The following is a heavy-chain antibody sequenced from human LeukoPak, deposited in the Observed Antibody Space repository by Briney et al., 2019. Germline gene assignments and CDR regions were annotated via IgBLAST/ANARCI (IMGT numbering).Heavy chain of an antibody. CDR3: ASLRGRLQLYYYYYYMDV. J-gene: IGHJ6*03. V-gene: IGHV4-34*01. CDR1: GGSFSGYY. CDR2: INHSGST. Sequence: SETLSLTCAVYGGSFSGYYWSWIRQPPGKGLEWIGEINHSGSTNYNPSLKSRVTISVDTSKNQLSLKLSSVTAADTAVYYCASLRGRLQLYYYYYYMDVWGKGTTVTVSS. D-gene: IGHD5-18*01.